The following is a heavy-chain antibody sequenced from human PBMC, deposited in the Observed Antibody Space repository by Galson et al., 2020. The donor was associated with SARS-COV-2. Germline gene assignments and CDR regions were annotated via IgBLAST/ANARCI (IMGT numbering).Heavy chain of an antibody. CDR1: GGSISSGGYY. CDR2: IYYSGST. Sequence: SETLSLTCTVSGGSISSGGYYWSWIRQHQGKGLEWIGYIYYSGSTYYNPSLKSRVTISVDTSKNQFSLKLSSVTAADTAVYYCAGAFEAYGVDVWGQGTTGTVSS. V-gene: IGHV4-31*03. CDR3: AGAFEAYGVDV. J-gene: IGHJ6*02.